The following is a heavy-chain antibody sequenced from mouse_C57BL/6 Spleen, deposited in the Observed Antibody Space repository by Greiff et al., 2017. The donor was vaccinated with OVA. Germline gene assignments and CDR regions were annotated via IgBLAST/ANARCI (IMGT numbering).Heavy chain of an antibody. CDR1: GFTFSSYA. CDR2: ISDGGSYT. Sequence: EVKLVESGGGLVKPGGSLKLSCAASGFTFSSYAMSWVRQTPEKRLEWVATISDGGSYTYYPDNVKGRVTISRDNAKNNLYLQMSHLKSEDTAMYYCARYDYDDGVDYWGQGTTLTVSS. CDR3: ARYDYDDGVDY. V-gene: IGHV5-4*03. J-gene: IGHJ2*01. D-gene: IGHD2-4*01.